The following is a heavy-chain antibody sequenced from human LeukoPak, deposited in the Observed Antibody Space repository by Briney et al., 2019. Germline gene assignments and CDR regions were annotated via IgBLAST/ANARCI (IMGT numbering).Heavy chain of an antibody. D-gene: IGHD6-13*01. CDR3: AKYSSNWYIDY. CDR2: TYYRSKWYS. CDR1: GDSVSSNSAA. J-gene: IGHJ4*02. Sequence: SQTLSLTCAISGDSVSSNSAAWNWIRPSPSRGREWLGRTYYRSKWYSDYALSVRGRIIINPDTSKNQFSLQLDSVTPDDAAVYYCAKYSSNWYIDYWGQGTLVTVSS. V-gene: IGHV6-1*01.